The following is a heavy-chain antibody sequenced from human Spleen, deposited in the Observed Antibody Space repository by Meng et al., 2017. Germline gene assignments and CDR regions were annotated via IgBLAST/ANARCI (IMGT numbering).Heavy chain of an antibody. CDR1: GFTFSTYA. V-gene: IGHV3-30*14. Sequence: GGSLRLSCAASGFTFSTYAMHWVRQAPGKGLEWVAVISYDGSNEFYADSVQGRFTVSRDNSKNTLYLQMNNLRAEDTALYYCARYYYDSSAYQHKSGLSYDAFDIWGQGTMVTVSS. J-gene: IGHJ3*02. D-gene: IGHD3-22*01. CDR2: ISYDGSNE. CDR3: ARYYYDSSAYQHKSGLSYDAFDI.